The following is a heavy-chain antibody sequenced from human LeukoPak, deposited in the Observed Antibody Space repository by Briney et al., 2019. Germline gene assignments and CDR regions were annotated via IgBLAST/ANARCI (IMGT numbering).Heavy chain of an antibody. D-gene: IGHD4-17*01. V-gene: IGHV3-48*01. CDR1: GFTFSSYS. CDR2: ISSSSSTI. CDR3: ARGNPRKNTVTGLFDY. J-gene: IGHJ4*02. Sequence: GGSLRLSCAASGFTFSSYSMNWVRQAPGKGLEWVSYISSSSSTIYYADSVKGRFTISRDNAKNSLYLQMNSLRAEDTAVYYCARGNPRKNTVTGLFDYWGQGTLVTVSS.